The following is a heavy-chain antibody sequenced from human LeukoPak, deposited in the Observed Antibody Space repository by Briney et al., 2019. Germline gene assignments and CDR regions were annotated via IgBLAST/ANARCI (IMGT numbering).Heavy chain of an antibody. J-gene: IGHJ6*02. CDR2: ISYDGSNK. CDR3: ANLYYYDSSGSYYYYGMDV. D-gene: IGHD3-22*01. CDR1: GFTFSSYG. Sequence: GGSLRLSCAASGFTFSSYGMHWVRQAPGKGLEWVAVISYDGSNKYYADSVKGRFTISRDNSKNTLYLQMNSLRAEDTAVYYCANLYYYDSSGSYYYYGMDVWGQGTTVTVSS. V-gene: IGHV3-30*18.